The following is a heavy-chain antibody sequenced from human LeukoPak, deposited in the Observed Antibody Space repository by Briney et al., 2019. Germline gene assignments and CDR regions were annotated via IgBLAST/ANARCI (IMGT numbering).Heavy chain of an antibody. V-gene: IGHV1-69*05. CDR2: IIPIFGTA. J-gene: IGHJ6*03. CDR1: GGTFSSYA. D-gene: IGHD1-14*01. Sequence: ASVKVSCKASGGTFSSYAISWVRQAPGQGLEWMGGIIPIFGTANYAQKFQGRVTITTDESTSTAYMEVSSLRSEDTAVYYCARDYMLEPAEFYYCYMDVWGKGTTVTVSS. CDR3: ARDYMLEPAEFYYCYMDV.